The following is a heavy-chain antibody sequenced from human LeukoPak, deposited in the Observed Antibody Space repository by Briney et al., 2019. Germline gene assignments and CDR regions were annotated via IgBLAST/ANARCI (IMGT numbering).Heavy chain of an antibody. CDR2: INHSGST. V-gene: IGHV4-34*01. Sequence: SETLSLTCAVYGGSFSGYYWSWIRQPPGKGLEWIGEINHSGSTNYNPSLKSRVTISVDTSKNQFSLKLSSVTAADTAVYYCARGGGENYYDSSGYYVTWFDPWGQGTLVTVSS. J-gene: IGHJ5*02. CDR1: GGSFSGYY. CDR3: ARGGGENYYDSSGYYVTWFDP. D-gene: IGHD3-22*01.